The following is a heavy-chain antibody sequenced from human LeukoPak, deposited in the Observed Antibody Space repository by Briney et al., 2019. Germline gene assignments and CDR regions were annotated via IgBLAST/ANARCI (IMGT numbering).Heavy chain of an antibody. CDR3: ARVTMVRGVPFHPCDY. Sequence: ASVKVSCKASGGTFSSYAISWVRQAPGQGLEWMGGIIPIFGTANYAQKFQGRVTITADESTSTAYMELSSLRSEDTAVYYCARVTMVRGVPFHPCDYWGQGTLVTVSS. CDR1: GGTFSSYA. J-gene: IGHJ4*02. V-gene: IGHV1-69*13. D-gene: IGHD3-10*01. CDR2: IIPIFGTA.